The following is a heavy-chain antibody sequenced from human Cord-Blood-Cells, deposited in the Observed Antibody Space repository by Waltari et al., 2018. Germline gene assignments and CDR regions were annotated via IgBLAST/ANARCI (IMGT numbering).Heavy chain of an antibody. Sequence: QVQLQESGPGLVKPSETLSLTCTVSGGSISSYYWSWIRQPAGKGLEWIGRIYTSGSTKYNPSLKSRVTMSVDTSKNQFSLKLSSVTAADTAVYYCARVGPFYCSSTSCYNWYFDLWGRGTLVTVSS. CDR3: ARVGPFYCSSTSCYNWYFDL. V-gene: IGHV4-4*07. D-gene: IGHD2-2*02. CDR2: IYTSGST. J-gene: IGHJ2*01. CDR1: GGSISSYY.